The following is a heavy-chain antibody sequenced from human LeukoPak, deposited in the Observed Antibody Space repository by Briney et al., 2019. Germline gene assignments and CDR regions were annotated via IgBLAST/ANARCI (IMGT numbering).Heavy chain of an antibody. CDR3: ANLHGSGSYYSARSSGFDI. J-gene: IGHJ3*02. V-gene: IGHV3-9*01. CDR2: TSWNSGSI. D-gene: IGHD3-10*01. Sequence: GRSLRLSCAASGFTFDDYAMHWVRQAPGKGLEWVSGTSWNSGSIGYADSVKGRFTISRDNAKNSLYLQMNSLRAEDTALYYCANLHGSGSYYSARSSGFDIWGQGTMVTVSS. CDR1: GFTFDDYA.